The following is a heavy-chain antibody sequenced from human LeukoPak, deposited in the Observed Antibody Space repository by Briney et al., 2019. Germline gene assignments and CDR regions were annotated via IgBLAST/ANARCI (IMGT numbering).Heavy chain of an antibody. Sequence: GGSLRLSCAASGFTFSDYWMSWVRQAPGKGLEWVANIKQDGSEKYYVDSVKGRFTISRDNAKNSLYLQMNSLRAEDTAVYYCARDLPSQLHYFDYWGQGTLVTVSS. D-gene: IGHD2-2*01. CDR1: GFTFSDYW. CDR3: ARDLPSQLHYFDY. V-gene: IGHV3-7*01. CDR2: IKQDGSEK. J-gene: IGHJ4*02.